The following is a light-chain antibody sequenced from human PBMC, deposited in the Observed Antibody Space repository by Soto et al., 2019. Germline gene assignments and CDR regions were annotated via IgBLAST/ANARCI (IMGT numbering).Light chain of an antibody. V-gene: IGLV2-11*01. Sequence: QSALTQPRSVSRSPGQSVTISCTGTSSDVGGYQSVSWYQQYPGKAPKVMIYEVTKRPSGVPDRFSGSKSGNTASLTVSGLQADDEADYYCASHAGSSHAWVFGGGTQLTVL. CDR3: ASHAGSSHAWV. CDR1: SSDVGGYQS. CDR2: EVT. J-gene: IGLJ3*02.